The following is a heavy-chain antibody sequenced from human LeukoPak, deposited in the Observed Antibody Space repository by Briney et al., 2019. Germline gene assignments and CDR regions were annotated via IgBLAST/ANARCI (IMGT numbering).Heavy chain of an antibody. CDR3: TTEGIINCSGGRCSSIELDY. CDR2: IKSKTDGGTT. J-gene: IGHJ4*02. CDR1: GFTFSNAW. V-gene: IGHV3-15*01. Sequence: AGGSLRLSCAASGFTFSNAWMSWVRQAPGKGLEWVGRIKSKTDGGTTDYAAPVKGRFTISRDDSKNTLYLQMNSLKTEDTAVYYCTTEGIINCSGGRCSSIELDYWGQGTLVTVSS. D-gene: IGHD2-15*01.